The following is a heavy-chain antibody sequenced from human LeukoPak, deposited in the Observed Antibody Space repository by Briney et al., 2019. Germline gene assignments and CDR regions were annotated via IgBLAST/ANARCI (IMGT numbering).Heavy chain of an antibody. Sequence: GGSLSLSCAASGFTFSSYAMSWVRQAPGKGLGWVSAISGSGGSTYYADSVKGRFTISRDNSKNTLYLQMNSLRAEDTAVYYCAKTGPRSGSLYYFDYWGQGTLVTVSS. V-gene: IGHV3-23*01. D-gene: IGHD1-26*01. CDR2: ISGSGGST. CDR1: GFTFSSYA. J-gene: IGHJ4*02. CDR3: AKTGPRSGSLYYFDY.